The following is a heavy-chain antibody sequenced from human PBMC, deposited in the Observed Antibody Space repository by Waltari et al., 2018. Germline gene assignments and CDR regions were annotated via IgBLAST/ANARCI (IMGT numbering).Heavy chain of an antibody. J-gene: IGHJ4*02. CDR2: IYSSGST. Sequence: QVQLQESGPGLVKPSETLSLTCTVSGVSISSLYWSWIRQPPGKGLEWIGYIYSSGSTDFNPSLQGRVPISVDTSKSHVSLTLTSVTAADTAVYYCARVRYSGNYYYFDSWGRGTLVTVSS. CDR1: GVSISSLY. CDR3: ARVRYSGNYYYFDS. D-gene: IGHD1-26*01. V-gene: IGHV4-59*01.